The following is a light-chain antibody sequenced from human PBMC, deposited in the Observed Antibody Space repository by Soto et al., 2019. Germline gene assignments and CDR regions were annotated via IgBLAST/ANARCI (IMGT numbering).Light chain of an antibody. J-gene: IGKJ4*01. CDR1: QSVSSSY. CDR3: QQYGRSPLT. Sequence: EIVLTQSPGTLSLSPGERATLSCRASQSVSSSYLAWYQQKPGQAPRLLIYGASSRATGLPDRFSGSGSGREFTLTISRLEPEDFAVYYCQQYGRSPLTFGGGTKVEIK. CDR2: GAS. V-gene: IGKV3-20*01.